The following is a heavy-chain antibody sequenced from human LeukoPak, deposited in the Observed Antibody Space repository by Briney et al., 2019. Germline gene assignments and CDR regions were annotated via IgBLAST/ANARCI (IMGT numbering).Heavy chain of an antibody. CDR1: GFTFSSYS. J-gene: IGHJ4*02. CDR2: ISSSSSYI. D-gene: IGHD1-26*01. Sequence: GGSLRLSYAASGFTFSSYSMNWVRQAPGKGLEWVSSISSSSSYIYYADSVKGRFTISRDNAKNSLYLQMNSLRAEDTAVHYCARATVGAPYFDYWGQGTLVTVSS. V-gene: IGHV3-21*01. CDR3: ARATVGAPYFDY.